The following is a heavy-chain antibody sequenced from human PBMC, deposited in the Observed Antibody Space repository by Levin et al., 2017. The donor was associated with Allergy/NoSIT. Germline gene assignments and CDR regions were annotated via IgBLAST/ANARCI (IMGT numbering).Heavy chain of an antibody. V-gene: IGHV3-30-3*01. D-gene: IGHD5-18*01. CDR1: GFTFSSYA. CDR2: ISYDGSNK. Sequence: GESLKISCAASGFTFSSYAMHWVRQAPGKGLEWVAVISYDGSNKYYADSVKGRFTISRDNSKNTLYLQMNSLRAEDTAVYYCASHVDTAMVGAFDIWGQGTMVTVSS. CDR3: ASHVDTAMVGAFDI. J-gene: IGHJ3*02.